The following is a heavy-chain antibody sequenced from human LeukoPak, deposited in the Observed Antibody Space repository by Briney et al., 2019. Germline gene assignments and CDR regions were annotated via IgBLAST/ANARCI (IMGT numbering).Heavy chain of an antibody. CDR2: INHSGST. V-gene: IGHV4-34*01. J-gene: IGHJ5*02. D-gene: IGHD3-10*01. CDR3: ARGSGLGSYYNGP. Sequence: SETLSLTCTVSGGSISSYYWSWIRQPPGKGLEWIGEINHSGSTNYHPSLESRVTISVDTSRNQFSLKLSSVTTADTAVYYCARGSGLGSYYNGPWGQGTLVTVSS. CDR1: GGSISSYY.